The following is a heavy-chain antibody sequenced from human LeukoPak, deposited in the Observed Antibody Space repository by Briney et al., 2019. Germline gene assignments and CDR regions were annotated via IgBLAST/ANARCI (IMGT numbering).Heavy chain of an antibody. D-gene: IGHD3-22*01. CDR2: INTNTGNP. CDR1: GYTFTSYA. Sequence: GASVKVSCKASGYTFTSYAMNWVRQAPGQGLEWMGWINTNTGNPTYAQGFTGRFVFSLDTSVSTAYLQISSLKAEDTAVYYCVRGHEYYYDSSGNLDYWGQGTLVTVSS. CDR3: VRGHEYYYDSSGNLDY. J-gene: IGHJ4*02. V-gene: IGHV7-4-1*02.